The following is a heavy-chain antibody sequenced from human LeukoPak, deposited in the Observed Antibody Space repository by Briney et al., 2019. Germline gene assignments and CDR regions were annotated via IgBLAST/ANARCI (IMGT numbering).Heavy chain of an antibody. D-gene: IGHD5-24*01. CDR1: GATFSSYA. J-gene: IGHJ4*02. Sequence: ASVKLSCKASGATFSSYAISWGRQAPGQGLEWMGGIIPIFGTANYAQKFQGRVTITAAESTSTAYMELSSPRSEDTAVSYCTCYEEMATSFYYWGQGTLVTVSS. V-gene: IGHV1-69*13. CDR2: IIPIFGTA. CDR3: TCYEEMATSFYY.